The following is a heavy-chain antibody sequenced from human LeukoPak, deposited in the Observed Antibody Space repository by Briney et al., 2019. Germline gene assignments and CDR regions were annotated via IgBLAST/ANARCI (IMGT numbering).Heavy chain of an antibody. CDR3: ARDLGGCTNGLCSYYFDY. V-gene: IGHV3-33*01. CDR2: IWYNGKNK. CDR1: GLSFGGYG. J-gene: IGHJ4*02. Sequence: GTSLRLSCVASGLSFGGYGMNWVRQAPGKGLEWVAVIWYNGKNKYYSDSVKGRFTISRDTSKNTLYLQMNSLRAEDTAVYYCARDLGGCTNGLCSYYFDYWGQGTLVTVSS. D-gene: IGHD2-8*01.